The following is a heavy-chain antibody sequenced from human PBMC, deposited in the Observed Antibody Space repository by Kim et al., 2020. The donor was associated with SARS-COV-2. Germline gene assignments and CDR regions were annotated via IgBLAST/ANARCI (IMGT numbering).Heavy chain of an antibody. D-gene: IGHD5-12*01. J-gene: IGHJ4*02. CDR2: IYYTGST. Sequence: SETLSPTCTISGGSINKNYWSWIRQPPGKGLEWVGYIYYTGSTNYNPSLERRATMSIDTSKNQFSLELNSVTAADTAVYYCARASLFGYGDYWGQGALVTVSS. V-gene: IGHV4-59*08. CDR3: ARASLFGYGDY. CDR1: GGSINKNY.